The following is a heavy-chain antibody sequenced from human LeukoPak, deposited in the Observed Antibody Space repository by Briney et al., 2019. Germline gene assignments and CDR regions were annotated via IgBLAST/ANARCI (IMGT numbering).Heavy chain of an antibody. CDR2: IYYSGST. Sequence: PSETLSLTCTVAGGSISSYYWSWIRQPPGKGLEGIGYIYYSGSTNYSPSLKRRVAISVATSKNQLSLKLRALYSATQACYFCCSGGNNYRPSLKSRVTISVDTSKNQFSLKLSSVTAADTAVYYCARVGYSYGSPDAFDIWGQGTMVTVSS. D-gene: IGHD3-10*01. V-gene: IGHV4-59*12. J-gene: IGHJ3*02. CDR3: CSGGNNYRPSLKSRVTISVDTSKNQFSLKLSSVTAADTAVYYCARVGYSYGSPDAFDI. CDR1: GGSISSYY.